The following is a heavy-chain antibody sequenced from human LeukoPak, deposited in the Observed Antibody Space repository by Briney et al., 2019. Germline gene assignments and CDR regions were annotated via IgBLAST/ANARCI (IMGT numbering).Heavy chain of an antibody. CDR2: IIPIFGTA. Sequence: SVKVSCKASGGTFSSYAISWVRQAPGQGLEWMGGIIPIFGTANYAQKFQGRVTITADESTSTAYMELSSLRSEDTAVYYCARETTRGSSWDYWGQGTLVTVSS. J-gene: IGHJ4*02. D-gene: IGHD6-13*01. V-gene: IGHV1-69*13. CDR1: GGTFSSYA. CDR3: ARETTRGSSWDY.